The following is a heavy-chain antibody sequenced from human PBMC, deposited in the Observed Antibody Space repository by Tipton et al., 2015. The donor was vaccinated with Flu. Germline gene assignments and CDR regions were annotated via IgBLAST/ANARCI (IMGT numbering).Heavy chain of an antibody. CDR2: ISSSSSYI. CDR3: ARDAVRTIFGVAIGYYFDY. J-gene: IGHJ4*02. D-gene: IGHD3-3*01. Sequence: QAPGKGLEWVSSISSSSSYIYYADSVKGRFTISRDNAKNSLYLQMNSLRAEDTAVYYCARDAVRTIFGVAIGYYFDYWGQGTLVTVSS. V-gene: IGHV3-21*01.